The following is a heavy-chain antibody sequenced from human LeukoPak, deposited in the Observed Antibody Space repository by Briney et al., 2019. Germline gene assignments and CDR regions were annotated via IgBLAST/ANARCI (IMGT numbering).Heavy chain of an antibody. CDR3: AKAGSANYFGY. Sequence: GGSLRLSCAASGFTFSSYAMSWVRQAPGKGLEWVSAISGSGGSTYYADSVKGRFTISRDNSKNTLYLQMNSLRAEDTAVYYRAKAGSANYFGYWGQGTLVNGSS. CDR1: GFTFSSYA. V-gene: IGHV3-23*01. J-gene: IGHJ4*02. CDR2: ISGSGGST.